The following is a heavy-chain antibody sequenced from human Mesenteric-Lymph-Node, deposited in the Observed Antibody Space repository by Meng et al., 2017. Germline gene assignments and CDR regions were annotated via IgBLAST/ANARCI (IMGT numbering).Heavy chain of an antibody. CDR3: AREEGPSSSWYVDY. V-gene: IGHV1-2*06. D-gene: IGHD6-13*01. CDR2: INPNSGGT. CDR1: GYTFTGYY. J-gene: IGHJ4*02. Sequence: QVQLVQSGAEVKKPGASVKVSCKASGYTFTGYYMHWVRQAPGQGLEWMGRINPNSGGTNYAQKFQGRVTMTRETSISTAYMELSRLRSDDTAVYYCAREEGPSSSWYVDYWGQGTLVTVSS.